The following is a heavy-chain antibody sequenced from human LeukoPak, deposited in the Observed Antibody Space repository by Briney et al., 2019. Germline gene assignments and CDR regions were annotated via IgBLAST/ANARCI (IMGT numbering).Heavy chain of an antibody. J-gene: IGHJ4*02. D-gene: IGHD3-9*01. V-gene: IGHV1-2*02. CDR1: VYTFTGYY. Sequence: ASVKVSCKASVYTFTGYYMHWVRQAPGQGLEWMGWINPNSGGTNYAQKFQGRVTMTRDTSISTAYMELSRLRSDDTAVYYCARGGVRYFDWLPLDYWGQGTLVTVSS. CDR3: ARGGVRYFDWLPLDY. CDR2: INPNSGGT.